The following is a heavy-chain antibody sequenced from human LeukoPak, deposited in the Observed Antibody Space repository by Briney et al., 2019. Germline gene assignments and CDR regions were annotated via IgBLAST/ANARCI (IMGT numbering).Heavy chain of an antibody. V-gene: IGHV4-4*02. CDR3: ARLFSSGYYPLDAFDI. CDR2: FYYTGDPQYPRGST. J-gene: IGHJ3*02. CDR1: GDPITSTYW. D-gene: IGHD3-22*01. Sequence: SETLSLTCAVSGDPITSTYWWMWVRQSPGKGLEWIGDFYYTGDPQYPRGSTNYNPSLASRVNISVDKPKNQFALRLNSVTAADTAVYYCARLFSSGYYPLDAFDIWGQGTMVTVSS.